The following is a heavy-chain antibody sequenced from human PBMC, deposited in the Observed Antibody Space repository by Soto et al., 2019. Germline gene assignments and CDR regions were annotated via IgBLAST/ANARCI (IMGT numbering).Heavy chain of an antibody. CDR3: ARAPAKPTVTPGYFDL. CDR1: GGTFSSYA. D-gene: IGHD4-17*01. CDR2: IIPIFGTA. Sequence: QVQLVQSGAEVRKPGSSVKVSCKASGGTFSSYAISWARQAPGQGLEWMGGIIPIFGTANYAQKFQGRVTITADESTSTAYMELSSLRSEDTAVYYCARAPAKPTVTPGYFDLWGRGTLVTVSS. V-gene: IGHV1-69*12. J-gene: IGHJ2*01.